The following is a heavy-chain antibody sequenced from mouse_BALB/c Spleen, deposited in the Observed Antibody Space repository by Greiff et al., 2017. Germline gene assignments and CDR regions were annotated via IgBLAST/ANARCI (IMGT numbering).Heavy chain of an antibody. CDR2: ISSGSSTI. J-gene: IGHJ4*01. CDR1: GFTFSSFG. Sequence: EVQGVESGGGLVQPGGSRKLSCAASGFTFSSFGMHWVRQAPEKGLEWVAYISSGSSTIYYADTVKGRFTFSRDNPKNTLFLQMTSLRSEDTAMYYCARSYYDYDGRAMDYWGQGTSVTVSS. V-gene: IGHV5-17*02. D-gene: IGHD2-4*01. CDR3: ARSYYDYDGRAMDY.